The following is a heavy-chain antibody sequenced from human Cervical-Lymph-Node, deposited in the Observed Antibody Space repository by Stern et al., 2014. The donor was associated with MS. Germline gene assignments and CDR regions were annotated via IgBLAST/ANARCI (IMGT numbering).Heavy chain of an antibody. Sequence: VQLVQSGGGLVKPGGSLRLSCAASGFTFSDYYMTWIRQAPGQGLERVSYISRGGTTIYYADSVKGRFTISRDNAKDSLYLQMNSLRAEDTAVYYCAREIVVDGYWGQGTLVTVSS. J-gene: IGHJ4*02. CDR2: ISRGGTTI. V-gene: IGHV3-11*01. D-gene: IGHD3-22*01. CDR3: AREIVVDGY. CDR1: GFTFSDYY.